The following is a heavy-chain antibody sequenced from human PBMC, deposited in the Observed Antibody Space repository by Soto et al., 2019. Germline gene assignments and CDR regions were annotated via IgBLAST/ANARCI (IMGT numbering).Heavy chain of an antibody. CDR2: IYYSGST. CDR1: GGSISSGDYY. V-gene: IGHV4-30-4*01. D-gene: IGHD3-22*01. CDR3: ARVGTGDSSGYYWYYFDY. J-gene: IGHJ4*02. Sequence: SETLSLTCTVSGGSISSGDYYWSWIRQPPGKGLEWIGYIYYSGSTYYNPSLKSRVTISVDTSKNQFSLKLSSATAADTAVYYCARVGTGDSSGYYWYYFDYWGQGTLVTVSS.